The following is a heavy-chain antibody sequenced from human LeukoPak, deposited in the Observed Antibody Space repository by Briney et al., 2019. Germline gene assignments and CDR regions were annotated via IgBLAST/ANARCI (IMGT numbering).Heavy chain of an antibody. Sequence: GGSLRLSCAASGFTFSDYYMNWIRQAPGKGLEWVSAISGSGGSTYYADSVKGRFTISRDNSKNTLYLQMNSLRAEDTAVYYCARRNIAAAALDYWGQGTLVTVSS. CDR2: ISGSGGST. D-gene: IGHD6-13*01. V-gene: IGHV3-23*01. J-gene: IGHJ4*02. CDR3: ARRNIAAAALDY. CDR1: GFTFSDYY.